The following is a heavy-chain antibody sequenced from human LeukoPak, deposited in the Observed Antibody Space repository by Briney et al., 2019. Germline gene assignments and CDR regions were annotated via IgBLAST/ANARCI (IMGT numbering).Heavy chain of an antibody. Sequence: ASVKVSCKASGYTFTGYYMHWVRQAPGQGLEWVGWINPNSGGTNYAQKFQGRVTMTRDTSISTAYMELSRLRSDDTAVYYCATQHYDILTGYKYNWFDPWGQGTLVTVSS. D-gene: IGHD3-9*01. J-gene: IGHJ5*02. CDR2: INPNSGGT. V-gene: IGHV1-2*02. CDR1: GYTFTGYY. CDR3: ATQHYDILTGYKYNWFDP.